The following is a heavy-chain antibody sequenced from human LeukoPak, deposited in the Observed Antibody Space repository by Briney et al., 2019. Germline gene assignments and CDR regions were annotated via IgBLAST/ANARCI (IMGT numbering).Heavy chain of an antibody. V-gene: IGHV3-66*01. CDR1: GFTVSSNY. CDR3: ARETHYYDSGGYHSLHYFDY. Sequence: GGSLRLSCAASGFTVSSNYMSWVRQAPGKGLEWVSVIYSGGGSTFYADSVKGRFTISRDTSRNTLYLQMNSLRAEDTAVHYCARETHYYDSGGYHSLHYFDYWGQGTLVTVPS. J-gene: IGHJ4*02. D-gene: IGHD3-22*01. CDR2: IYSGGGST.